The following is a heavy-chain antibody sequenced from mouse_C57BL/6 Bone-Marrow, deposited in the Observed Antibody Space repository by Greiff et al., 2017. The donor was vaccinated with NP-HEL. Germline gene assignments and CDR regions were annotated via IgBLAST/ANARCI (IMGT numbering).Heavy chain of an antibody. Sequence: QVQLQQSGAELVKPGASVKMSCKASGYTFTSYWITWVKQRPGQGLEWIGDIYPGSGSTNYNEKFKSKATLTVDTSSSTAYMQLSSLTSEDSAVYYCAIDRSGQYYFDYWGQGTTLTVSS. D-gene: IGHD3-2*02. J-gene: IGHJ2*01. CDR1: GYTFTSYW. CDR2: IYPGSGST. CDR3: AIDRSGQYYFDY. V-gene: IGHV1-55*01.